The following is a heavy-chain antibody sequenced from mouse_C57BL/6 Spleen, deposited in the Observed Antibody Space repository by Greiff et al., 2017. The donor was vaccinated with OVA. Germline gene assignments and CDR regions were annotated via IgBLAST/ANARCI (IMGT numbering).Heavy chain of an antibody. D-gene: IGHD1-1*01. CDR3: ARDDYYGSSYGAMDY. CDR1: GFTFSDYY. J-gene: IGHJ4*01. CDR2: INYDGSST. V-gene: IGHV5-16*01. Sequence: VQLKESEGGLVQPGSSMKLSCTASGFTFSDYYMAWVRQVPEKGLEWVANINYDGSSTYYLDSLKSRFIISRDNAKNILYLQMSSLKSEDTATYYCARDDYYGSSYGAMDYWGQGTSVTVSS.